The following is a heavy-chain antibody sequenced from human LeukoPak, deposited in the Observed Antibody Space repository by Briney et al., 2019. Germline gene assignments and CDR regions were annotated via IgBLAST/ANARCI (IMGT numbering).Heavy chain of an antibody. CDR3: ARGDISTGYSY. V-gene: IGHV4-34*01. CDR1: GGSFSDFY. CDR2: INHRGST. J-gene: IGHJ4*02. D-gene: IGHD3-9*01. Sequence: SETLSLTCAVCGGSFSDFYWNWIRQPPGKGLEWIGEINHRGSTKYNPSLKSRVTISVDTSKNQFSLNLRSATAADTAVYYCARGDISTGYSYWGQGTLVTVSS.